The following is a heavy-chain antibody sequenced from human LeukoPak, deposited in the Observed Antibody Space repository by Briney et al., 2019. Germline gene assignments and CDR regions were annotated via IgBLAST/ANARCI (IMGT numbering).Heavy chain of an antibody. D-gene: IGHD3-9*01. CDR2: ISWNSGSI. CDR3: AKDTDDILTGPVDY. CDR1: GFTFDDYA. Sequence: GGSLRLSCAASGFTFDDYAMYWVRQAPGKGLEWVSGISWNSGSIGYADSVKGRFTISRDNAKNSLYLQMNSLRAEDTALYYCAKDTDDILTGPVDYWGQGTLVTVSS. J-gene: IGHJ4*02. V-gene: IGHV3-9*01.